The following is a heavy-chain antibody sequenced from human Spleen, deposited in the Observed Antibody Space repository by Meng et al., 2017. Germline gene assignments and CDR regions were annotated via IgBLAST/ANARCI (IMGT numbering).Heavy chain of an antibody. CDR3: AKDRVGASCNSDS. CDR1: GFTFSSYW. V-gene: IGHV3-23*04. CDR2: ISGSGDIT. D-gene: IGHD2-21*01. J-gene: IGHJ4*02. Sequence: EVRLVESGGGLGQPGGSLRLCCAASGFTFSSYWMHWVRQAPGKGLEWVSAISGSGDITRYEDSVKGRFTMSRDNSKNTLYLQMNSLRVEDTSVYYCAKDRVGASCNSDSWGQGTLVTVSS.